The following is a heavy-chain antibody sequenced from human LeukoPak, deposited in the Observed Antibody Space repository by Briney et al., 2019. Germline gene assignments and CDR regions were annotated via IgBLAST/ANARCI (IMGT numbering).Heavy chain of an antibody. CDR1: GYTFTGYY. D-gene: IGHD2-21*01. J-gene: IGHJ4*02. V-gene: IGHV1-2*02. CDR2: IIPDSGGA. Sequence: ASVKVSCKASGYTFTGYYMHWVRQAPGQGLEWMGCIIPDSGGADYDQRFQGRVTMTRDKSISTVYMELSSLRSDDTAVYYCSTEDKYCGGADCGKYWGQGTLVTVSS. CDR3: STEDKYCGGADCGKY.